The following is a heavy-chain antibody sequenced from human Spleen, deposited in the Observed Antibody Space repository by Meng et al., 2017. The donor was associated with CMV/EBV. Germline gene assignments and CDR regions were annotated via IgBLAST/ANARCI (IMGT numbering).Heavy chain of an antibody. J-gene: IGHJ4*02. CDR3: ARASGSGSYEDY. Sequence: LPHVGVGLFKPSCALSPPFPVYGGAFRGYYWSWIRQPPGKGLEWIGEINHSGSTNYNPSLKSRVTISVDTSKNQFSLKLSSVTAADTAVYYCARASGSGSYEDYWGQGTLVTVSS. CDR2: INHSGST. V-gene: IGHV4-34*01. CDR1: GGAFRGYY. D-gene: IGHD3-10*01.